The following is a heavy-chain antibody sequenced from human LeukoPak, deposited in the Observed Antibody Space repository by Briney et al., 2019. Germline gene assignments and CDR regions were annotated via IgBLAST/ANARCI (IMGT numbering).Heavy chain of an antibody. J-gene: IGHJ4*02. CDR1: GFTFSSYG. CDR2: ISYDGSNK. D-gene: IGHD3-22*01. CDR3: AREEYYYDSSGYYPGY. V-gene: IGHV3-30*03. Sequence: QPGRSLRLSCAASGFTFSSYGMHWVRQAPGKGLEWVAVISYDGSNKYYADSVKGRFTISRDNSKNTLYLQMNSLRAEDTAVYYCAREEYYYDSSGYYPGYWGQGTLVTVSS.